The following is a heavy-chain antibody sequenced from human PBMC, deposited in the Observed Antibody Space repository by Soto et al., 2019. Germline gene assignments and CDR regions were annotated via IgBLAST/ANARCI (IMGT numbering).Heavy chain of an antibody. Sequence: RGESVKISCQASGYSFTTYWIAWVRQKPGKGLEWMGITHPGESETRYSPSFQGQVTISFDRSTSTAYLQWNSLKASDTAIYYCARHENYYYAYYGMDVWGQGTTVTVSS. V-gene: IGHV5-51*01. CDR1: GYSFTTYW. CDR2: THPGESET. J-gene: IGHJ6*02. CDR3: ARHENYYYAYYGMDV.